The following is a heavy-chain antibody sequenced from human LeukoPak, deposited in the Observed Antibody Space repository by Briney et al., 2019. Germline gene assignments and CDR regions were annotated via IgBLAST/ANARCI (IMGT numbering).Heavy chain of an antibody. J-gene: IGHJ6*03. CDR2: ISSSSSYI. V-gene: IGHV3-21*01. D-gene: IGHD3-10*01. CDR1: GFTFSSYS. CDR3: AREIATMVRGVIINYYYYMDV. Sequence: GGSLRLSCAAPGFTFSSYSMNWVRQAPGKGLEWVSSISSSSSYIYYADSVKGRFTISRDNAKNSLYLQMNSLRAEDTAVYYCAREIATMVRGVIINYYYYMDVWGKGTTVTVSS.